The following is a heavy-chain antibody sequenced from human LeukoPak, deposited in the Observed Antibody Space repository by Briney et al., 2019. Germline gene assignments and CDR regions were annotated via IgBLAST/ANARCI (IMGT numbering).Heavy chain of an antibody. CDR3: ARPRGMVATEFDY. J-gene: IGHJ4*02. CDR2: IYYSGST. V-gene: IGHV4-39*01. Sequence: PSETLSLTCTVSGGSISSSSYHWGWIRQPPGKGLEWIGSIYYSGSTYYNPSLKSRVTISVDTSKNQFSLKLSSVTAADTAVYYCARPRGMVATEFDYWGQGTLVTVSS. D-gene: IGHD5-12*01. CDR1: GGSISSSSYH.